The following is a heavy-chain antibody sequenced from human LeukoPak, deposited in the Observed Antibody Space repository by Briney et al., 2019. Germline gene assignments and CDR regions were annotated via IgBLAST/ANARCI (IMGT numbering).Heavy chain of an antibody. D-gene: IGHD2-15*01. J-gene: IGHJ3*02. CDR3: ARGYSRAAFDI. V-gene: IGHV3-48*01. Sequence: GGSLRLSCAASGFTFRNYLMNWVRQAPGKGLEWVSFISSTGGTIYYADSVKGRFTVSRDNDKNSLLLQMNSLRTEDTALYYCARGYSRAAFDIWGQGTMVTVSS. CDR2: ISSTGGTI. CDR1: GFTFRNYL.